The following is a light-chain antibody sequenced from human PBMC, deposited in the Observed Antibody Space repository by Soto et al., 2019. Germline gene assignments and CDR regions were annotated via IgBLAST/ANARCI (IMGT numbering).Light chain of an antibody. Sequence: QSALTQPASFSGSPGQSITISCTGTSSDVGAYDYVSWYQQHRDKAPKLIIYVVSNRPSGVSNRFSRSKSGNTASLTISGLQAEDEADYYCSLYTSSDTPCVFGTGTKVNVL. CDR1: SSDVGAYDY. CDR3: SLYTSSDTPCV. J-gene: IGLJ1*01. CDR2: VVS. V-gene: IGLV2-14*01.